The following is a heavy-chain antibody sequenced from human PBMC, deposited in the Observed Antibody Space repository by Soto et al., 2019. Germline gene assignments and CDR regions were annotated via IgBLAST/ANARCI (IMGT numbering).Heavy chain of an antibody. CDR1: GFTFSSYG. D-gene: IGHD6-19*01. CDR2: IWYDGSNK. CDR3: ARDLGWAFDS. V-gene: IGHV3-33*01. J-gene: IGHJ4*02. Sequence: GGSLRLSCAASGFTFSSYGMHWVRQAPGKGLEWVAVIWYDGSNKYYADSVKGRFTISRDNSKNSLYLQMNSLRDEDTAVYYCARDLGWAFDSWGQGXLVTVSS.